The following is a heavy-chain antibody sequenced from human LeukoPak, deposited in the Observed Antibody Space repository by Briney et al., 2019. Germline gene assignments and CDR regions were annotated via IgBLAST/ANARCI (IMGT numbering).Heavy chain of an antibody. CDR2: ISASGSSA. J-gene: IGHJ4*02. CDR3: AKDLHGDFVRWGDY. D-gene: IGHD2-21*02. Sequence: GGSLRLSCAASGFTFRSYAMHWVRQAPGKGLEWASSISASGSSAWYADSVKGRFTISRDNSKNTLYLQMNSLRAEDTAVYYCAKDLHGDFVRWGDYWGQGALVTVSS. CDR1: GFTFRSYA. V-gene: IGHV3-23*01.